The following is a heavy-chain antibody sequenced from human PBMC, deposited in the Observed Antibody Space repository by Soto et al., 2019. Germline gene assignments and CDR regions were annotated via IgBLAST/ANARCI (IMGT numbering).Heavy chain of an antibody. D-gene: IGHD3-10*01. Sequence: GGSLRLSCAASGFTFSSYAMHWVRQAPGKGLEWVAVISYDGSNKYYADSVKGRFTISRDNSKNTLYLQMNSLRAEDTAVYYCASYGGDGTMVHWYFDLWGRGTLVTVSS. V-gene: IGHV3-30-3*01. CDR2: ISYDGSNK. CDR1: GFTFSSYA. CDR3: ASYGGDGTMVHWYFDL. J-gene: IGHJ2*01.